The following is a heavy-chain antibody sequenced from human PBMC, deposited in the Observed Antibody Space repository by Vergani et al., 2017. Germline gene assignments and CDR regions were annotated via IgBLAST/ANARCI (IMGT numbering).Heavy chain of an antibody. CDR2: IHPADSDT. CDR3: SRLYGRDSSGSKYFDY. Sequence: EVPLVPSGAEVKTPGESLKISCQISGYSFTNYWIGWVRQMPGKGLEWMGIIHPADSDTRYSPSFQGQVTSSVDKSISTAYLQRSSLRASDSAMYYCSRLYGRDSSGSKYFDYWGQGTLVTVSS. V-gene: IGHV5-51*01. CDR1: GYSFTNYW. D-gene: IGHD6-25*01. J-gene: IGHJ4*02.